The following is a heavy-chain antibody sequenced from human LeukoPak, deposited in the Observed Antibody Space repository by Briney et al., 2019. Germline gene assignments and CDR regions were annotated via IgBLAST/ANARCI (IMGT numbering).Heavy chain of an antibody. D-gene: IGHD2/OR15-2a*01. V-gene: IGHV3-74*03. CDR1: GFAFSRYL. CDR3: ARAAGNTYAMDV. Sequence: PGGSLRLSCAASGFAFSRYLMHWVRHAPGKGLVWVSRIQTDEKDTTYADSVKGRFTISRDDAKNTLYLQMDSLRVDEDTAVYYCARAAGNTYAMDVWGKGTTVTVSS. J-gene: IGHJ6*03. CDR2: IQTDEKDT.